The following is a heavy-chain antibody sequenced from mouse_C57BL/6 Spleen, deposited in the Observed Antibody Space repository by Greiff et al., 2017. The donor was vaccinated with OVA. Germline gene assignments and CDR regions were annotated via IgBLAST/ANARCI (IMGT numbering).Heavy chain of an antibody. Sequence: VQLQQSGPELVKPGASVKIPCKASGYTFTDYNMDWVKQSHGKSLEWIGDINPNNGGTIYNQKFKGKATLTVDKSSSTAYMELRSLTSEDTAVYYCARSLYGNYEYYAMDYWGQGTSVTVSS. CDR2: INPNNGGT. V-gene: IGHV1-18*01. J-gene: IGHJ4*01. D-gene: IGHD2-1*01. CDR1: GYTFTDYN. CDR3: ARSLYGNYEYYAMDY.